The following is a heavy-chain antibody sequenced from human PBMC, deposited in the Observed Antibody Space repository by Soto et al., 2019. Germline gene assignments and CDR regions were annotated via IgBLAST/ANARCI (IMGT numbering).Heavy chain of an antibody. CDR3: ARVPWQWLGGYAFDI. CDR2: IYHSGST. V-gene: IGHV4-30-2*01. D-gene: IGHD6-19*01. CDR1: GGSISSGGYS. Sequence: SETLSLTCAVSGGSISSGGYSWSWIRQPPGKGLEWIGYIYHSGSTYYNPSLKSRVTISVDTSKNQFTLKLSSVTAADTAVYYCARVPWQWLGGYAFDIWGQGTMVTVSS. J-gene: IGHJ3*02.